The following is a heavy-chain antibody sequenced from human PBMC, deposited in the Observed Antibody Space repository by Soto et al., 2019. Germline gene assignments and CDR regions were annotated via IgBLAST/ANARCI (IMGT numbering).Heavy chain of an antibody. CDR1: GGTFSSYA. Sequence: QVQLVQSGAEVKKPGSSVKVSCKASGGTFSSYAISWVRQAPGQGLEWMGGIIPIFGTANYAQKFQGRVTITADESTSTAYMELSSLRSEDTAVYYCASPPHDYGDYGDAFDIRGQGTMVTVSS. J-gene: IGHJ3*02. V-gene: IGHV1-69*01. CDR3: ASPPHDYGDYGDAFDI. D-gene: IGHD4-17*01. CDR2: IIPIFGTA.